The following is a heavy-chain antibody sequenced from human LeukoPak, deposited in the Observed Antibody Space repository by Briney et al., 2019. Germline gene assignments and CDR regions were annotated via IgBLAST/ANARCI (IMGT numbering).Heavy chain of an antibody. J-gene: IGHJ4*02. D-gene: IGHD2-15*01. Sequence: GGSLRLSCAASGFTFSSYSMNWVRQAPGKGLEWVSSVSSSSSYIYYADSVKGRFTISRDNAKNTLYLQMNSLRAEDTAVYYCARDSEGYCSGGSCYPDYWGQGTLVTVSS. V-gene: IGHV3-21*01. CDR2: VSSSSSYI. CDR1: GFTFSSYS. CDR3: ARDSEGYCSGGSCYPDY.